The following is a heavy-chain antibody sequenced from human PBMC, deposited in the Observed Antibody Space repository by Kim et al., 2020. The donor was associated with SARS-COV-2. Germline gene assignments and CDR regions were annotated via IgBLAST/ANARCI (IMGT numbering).Heavy chain of an antibody. CDR3: ARSGGGVAAAGMGY. Sequence: TPSLKSRVTISVDTSKNQFSLKLSSVTAADTAVYYCARSGGGVAAAGMGYWGQGTLVTVSS. V-gene: IGHV4-34*01. D-gene: IGHD6-13*01. J-gene: IGHJ4*02.